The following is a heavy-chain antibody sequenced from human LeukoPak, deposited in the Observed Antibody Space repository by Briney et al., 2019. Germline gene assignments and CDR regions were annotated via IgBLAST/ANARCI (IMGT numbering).Heavy chain of an antibody. V-gene: IGHV3-11*01. Sequence: GSLRLSCAASGFTLSDYYMSWIRQAPGKGLEWVSYISSSGSTIYYADSVKGRFTISRDNAKNSLYLQMNSLRAEDTAVYYCARALSSGWYQLSSNWFDPWGQGTLVTVSS. CDR1: GFTLSDYY. CDR2: ISSSGSTI. CDR3: ARALSSGWYQLSSNWFDP. D-gene: IGHD6-19*01. J-gene: IGHJ5*02.